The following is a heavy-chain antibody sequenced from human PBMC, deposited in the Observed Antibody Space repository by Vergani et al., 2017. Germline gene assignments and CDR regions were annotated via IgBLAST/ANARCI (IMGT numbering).Heavy chain of an antibody. V-gene: IGHV3-53*01. J-gene: IGHJ4*02. CDR3: AKDEDHSGYPYYYAC. CDR2: IYSGGST. CDR1: GFTVSSNY. D-gene: IGHD5-12*01. Sequence: EVQLVESGGGLIQPGGSLRLSCAASGFTVSSNYMSWVRQAPGKGLEWVSVIYSGGSTYYADSVKGRVTISRDNSKNTLYLQMNSLRAEDTAVYYCAKDEDHSGYPYYYACWGQGTLVTFSS.